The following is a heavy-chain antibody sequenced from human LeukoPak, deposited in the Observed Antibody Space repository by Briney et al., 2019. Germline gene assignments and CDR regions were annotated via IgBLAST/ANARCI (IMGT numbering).Heavy chain of an antibody. D-gene: IGHD3-16*01. CDR1: GVSISSSSYY. V-gene: IGHV4-39*01. CDR3: ARLDSIHLITY. Sequence: SETLSLTCTVSGVSISSSSYYWGWLRQPPGKGLEWIGTIYYSGSTYYNPSLKSRVTISVDTSKNQFSPKLSSVTAADTAVYYCARLDSIHLITYWGQGTLVTVSS. J-gene: IGHJ4*02. CDR2: IYYSGST.